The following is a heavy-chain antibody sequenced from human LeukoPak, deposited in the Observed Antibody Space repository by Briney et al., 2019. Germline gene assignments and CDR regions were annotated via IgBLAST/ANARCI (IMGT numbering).Heavy chain of an antibody. CDR2: LSHSGSS. CDR1: GYSISSGYY. D-gene: IGHD6-13*01. V-gene: IGHV4-38-2*02. CDR3: ARVRAAAVPYYFDY. Sequence: PSETLSLTCTVSGYSISSGYYWDWIRQPPGKGLEWIGTLSHSGSSYYNPSLKSRVTISVDTSKNQFSLKLSSVTAADTAMYYCARVRAAAVPYYFDYWGRGTLVTVSS. J-gene: IGHJ4*02.